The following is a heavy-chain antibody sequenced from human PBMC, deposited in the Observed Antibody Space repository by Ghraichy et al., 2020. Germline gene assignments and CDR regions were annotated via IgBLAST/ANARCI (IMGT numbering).Heavy chain of an antibody. Sequence: GSLRLSCAASGFIFSSYDMNWVRQAPGKGLEWLSYTSRSSSHTYYADSVKGRFTISRDNAENSLYLQMNSLRAEDTAVYFCARDRGSLARLGGMDVWGQGTTVTVSS. J-gene: IGHJ6*02. CDR2: TSRSSSHT. V-gene: IGHV3-21*01. CDR1: GFIFSSYD. CDR3: ARDRGSLARLGGMDV. D-gene: IGHD6-6*01.